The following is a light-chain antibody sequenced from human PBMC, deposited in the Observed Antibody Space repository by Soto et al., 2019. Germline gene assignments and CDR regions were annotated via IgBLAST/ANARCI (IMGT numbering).Light chain of an antibody. J-gene: IGLJ2*01. CDR1: SIDVGGYNY. V-gene: IGLV2-14*01. Sequence: QSALTQPASVSGSPGQSITISCTGTSIDVGGYNYVSWYQQHPGKAPKPMIYEVSNRPSGVSNRFSGSKSGNTASLTISGLQAEDEADYYCSSYTSSSTQVFGGGTKLTVL. CDR2: EVS. CDR3: SSYTSSSTQV.